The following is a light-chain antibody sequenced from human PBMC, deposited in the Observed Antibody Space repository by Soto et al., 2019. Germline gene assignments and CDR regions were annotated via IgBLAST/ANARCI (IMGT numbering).Light chain of an antibody. CDR3: CSYAGSRYV. CDR1: SSDVGDYNY. V-gene: IGLV2-11*01. J-gene: IGLJ1*01. CDR2: DVS. Sequence: QSVLTQPRSVSGSPGQSVTISCTGTSSDVGDYNYVSWYQQHPGKAPKLMIYDVSKRPSGVSDRFSGSKSGNTASLTISGLQAEDEADYYCCSYAGSRYVFGTGTKLTVL.